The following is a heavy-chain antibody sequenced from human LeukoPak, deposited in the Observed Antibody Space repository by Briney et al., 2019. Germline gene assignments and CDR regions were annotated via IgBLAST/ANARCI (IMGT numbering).Heavy chain of an antibody. CDR3: SRVRGGTMVRGGRNLQH. Sequence: SETLSLTCAVYGESFSGHYWSWIRQTPGEGLEWIGQMTHDGTTNYNPSLKSRVTMSVDTSKNQFSLKLSSVTAADTAVYYCSRVRGGTMVRGGRNLQHWGQGTLVTVSS. CDR1: GESFSGHY. D-gene: IGHD3-10*01. CDR2: MTHDGTT. J-gene: IGHJ1*01. V-gene: IGHV4-34*01.